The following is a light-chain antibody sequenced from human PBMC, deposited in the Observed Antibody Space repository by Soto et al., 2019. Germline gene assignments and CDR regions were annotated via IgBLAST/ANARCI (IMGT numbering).Light chain of an antibody. CDR1: QAIRND. Sequence: AIQMTQSPSSLSASVGDRLTITCRASQAIRNDVAWYQQKPGEAPNLLIYAASHLRSGVPSRFSGSGFGTEFTLTISSLQPDDFATYYCLQDYTYPLSFGGGTKVEVK. CDR3: LQDYTYPLS. V-gene: IGKV1-6*02. CDR2: AAS. J-gene: IGKJ4*01.